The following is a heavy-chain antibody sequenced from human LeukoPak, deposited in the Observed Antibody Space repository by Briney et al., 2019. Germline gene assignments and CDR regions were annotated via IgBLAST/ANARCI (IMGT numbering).Heavy chain of an antibody. Sequence: SETLSLTCGVSGGSISSSSYYWSWIRQPPGKGLEWIGYIYYSGSTNYNPSLKSRVTISVDTSKNQFSLKLSSVTAADTAVYYCARGPLYYYMDVWGKGTTVTISS. CDR1: GGSISSSSYY. J-gene: IGHJ6*03. V-gene: IGHV4-61*01. CDR3: ARGPLYYYMDV. CDR2: IYYSGST.